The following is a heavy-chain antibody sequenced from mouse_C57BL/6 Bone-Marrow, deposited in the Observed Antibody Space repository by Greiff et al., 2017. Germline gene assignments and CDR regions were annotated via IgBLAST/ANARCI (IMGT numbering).Heavy chain of an antibody. CDR2: ILPGSGST. Sequence: QVQLQQSGAELMKPGASVKLSCKATGYTFTGYWIEWVKQRPGNGLEWIGEILPGSGSTHYNEKFKGKATLPADTSSNTAYMQLSSLTTEDSAIYYGASCAYEYDSYAMDYWGQGTSVPVSA. V-gene: IGHV1-9*01. CDR1: GYTFTGYW. J-gene: IGHJ4*01. CDR3: ASCAYEYDSYAMDY. D-gene: IGHD2-4*01.